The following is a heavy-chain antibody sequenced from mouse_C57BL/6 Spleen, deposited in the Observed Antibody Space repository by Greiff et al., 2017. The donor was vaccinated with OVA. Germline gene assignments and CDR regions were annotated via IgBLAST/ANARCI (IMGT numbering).Heavy chain of an antibody. Sequence: QVQLQQPGAELVKPGASVKLSCKASGYTFTSYWMHWVKQRPGQGLEWIGMIHPYSGSTNYNEKFKSKATLTVDKSSSTAYMQLSSLTSEDSAVYYVARSRSTMVTTSGWFAYCGQGTLVTVSA. CDR1: GYTFTSYW. J-gene: IGHJ3*01. CDR3: ARSRSTMVTTSGWFAY. D-gene: IGHD2-2*01. V-gene: IGHV1-64*01. CDR2: IHPYSGST.